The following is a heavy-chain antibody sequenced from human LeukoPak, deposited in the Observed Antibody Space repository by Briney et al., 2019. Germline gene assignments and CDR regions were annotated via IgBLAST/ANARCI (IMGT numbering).Heavy chain of an antibody. CDR3: ARNSVTTADY. D-gene: IGHD2/OR15-2a*01. CDR2: IYYSGST. V-gene: IGHV4-31*03. CDR1: GGSISSGGYY. J-gene: IGHJ4*02. Sequence: SETLSLTCTVSGGSISSGGYYWSWIRQHPGKGLEWIGCIYYSGSTYYNPSLKSRVTISVDTSKNQFSLKLSSVTAADTAEYYCARNSVTTADYWGQGTLVTVSS.